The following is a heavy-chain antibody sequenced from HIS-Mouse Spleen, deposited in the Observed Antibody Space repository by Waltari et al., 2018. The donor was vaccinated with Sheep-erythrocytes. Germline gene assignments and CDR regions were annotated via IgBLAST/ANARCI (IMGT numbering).Heavy chain of an antibody. CDR1: GYTFTRYD. CDR3: ARGIAAAGTDWFDP. Sequence: QVQLVQSGAEVKKPGASVKVSCKASGYTFTRYDINWVRQATGQGLEWMGWVNPDSGNTGYAQKFQGRVTMTRNTSISTAYMELSSLRSEDTAVYYCARGIAAAGTDWFDPWGQGTLVTVSS. J-gene: IGHJ5*02. V-gene: IGHV1-8*01. D-gene: IGHD6-13*01. CDR2: VNPDSGNT.